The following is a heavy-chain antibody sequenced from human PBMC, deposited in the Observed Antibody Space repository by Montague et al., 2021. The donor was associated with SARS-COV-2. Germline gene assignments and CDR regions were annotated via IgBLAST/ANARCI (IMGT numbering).Heavy chain of an antibody. CDR3: ARDLVVTDGISDY. CDR2: ISGAGTTI. Sequence: SLRLSCAASGFTFSYFEMNWVRQAPGKGLEWISYISGAGTTIYCADSVKGRFTISRDNAKNSLYLQMNSQRAEDTAVYYCARDLVVTDGISDYWGQGTLVTVSS. D-gene: IGHD2-8*02. J-gene: IGHJ4*02. V-gene: IGHV3-48*03. CDR1: GFTFSYFE.